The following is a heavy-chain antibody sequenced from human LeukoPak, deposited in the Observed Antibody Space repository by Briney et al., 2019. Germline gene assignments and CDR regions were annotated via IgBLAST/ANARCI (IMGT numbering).Heavy chain of an antibody. CDR1: GFTLSDHY. CDR3: RLSPRGYSYGVDY. J-gene: IGHJ4*02. V-gene: IGHV3-72*01. CDR2: TRNEANSYTT. Sequence: PGGSLRLSCAASGFTLSDHYMDWVRQAPGKGLEWVGRTRNEANSYTTEYAACVKGRFTISRDDSKNSLYLQMNSLKTEDTAVYYCRLSPRGYSYGVDYWGQGTLVTVSS. D-gene: IGHD5-18*01.